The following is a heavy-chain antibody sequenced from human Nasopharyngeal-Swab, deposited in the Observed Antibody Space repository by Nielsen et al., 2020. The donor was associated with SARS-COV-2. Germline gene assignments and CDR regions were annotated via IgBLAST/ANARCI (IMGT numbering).Heavy chain of an antibody. J-gene: IGHJ4*02. CDR3: ARGGVPSAMAYYFDY. V-gene: IGHV4-39*07. CDR1: GGSVSTSSYP. Sequence: SETLSLTCTVSGGSVSTSSYPWDWIRQPPGKGLEWIGSIYYSGTTYYNSSLKSRVTISVDTSKNQFSLNLNSVTAADTAVYFCARGGVPSAMAYYFDYWGQGTLVTVFS. D-gene: IGHD2-2*01. CDR2: IYYSGTT.